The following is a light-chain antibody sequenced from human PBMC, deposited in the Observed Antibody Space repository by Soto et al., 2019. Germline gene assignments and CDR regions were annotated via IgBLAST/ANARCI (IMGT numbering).Light chain of an antibody. V-gene: IGLV2-14*01. CDR2: EVR. J-gene: IGLJ1*01. CDR3: ASYAGTKLFV. CDR1: NRDVGSYNL. Sequence: QSALTQPASVSGSPGQSITIACTGTNRDVGSYNLVSWYQQRPGEAPKLIISEVRNRPSGISYRFTGSKSGNTASLTISGLQAEDEADYYCASYAGTKLFVFGSGTKLTVL.